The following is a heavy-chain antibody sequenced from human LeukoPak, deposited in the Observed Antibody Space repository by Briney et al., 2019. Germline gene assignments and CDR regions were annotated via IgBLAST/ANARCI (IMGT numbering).Heavy chain of an antibody. J-gene: IGHJ4*02. Sequence: SETLSLTCTVSGGSINSYFWSWIRQPPGKGLEWIGYIYYSGRTNYNPSLKSRVNILVDTSKKSFSLKLSSVTAADTALYYCARVGSYFFPYYFDYWGQGTLVTVSS. CDR1: GGSINSYF. CDR3: ARVGSYFFPYYFDY. D-gene: IGHD1-26*01. V-gene: IGHV4-59*01. CDR2: IYYSGRT.